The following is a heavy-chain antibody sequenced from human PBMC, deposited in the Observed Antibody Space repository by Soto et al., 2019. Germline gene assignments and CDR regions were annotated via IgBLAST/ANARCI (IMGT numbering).Heavy chain of an antibody. Sequence: GGSLGLSCSASGFALSSYAMHWVRQAPGKGLEYVSSISSNGISTYYADSVKGRFTISRDNSKNTLYIQMNSLRPDDTALYYCVKDEGFCSGGNCYSVARGGFDLWGQGTMVTVSS. CDR1: GFALSSYA. J-gene: IGHJ3*01. V-gene: IGHV3-64D*06. CDR2: ISSNGIST. D-gene: IGHD2-15*01. CDR3: VKDEGFCSGGNCYSVARGGFDL.